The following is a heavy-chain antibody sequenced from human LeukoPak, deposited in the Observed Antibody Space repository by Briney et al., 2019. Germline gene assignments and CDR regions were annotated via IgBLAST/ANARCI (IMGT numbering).Heavy chain of an antibody. D-gene: IGHD6-13*01. J-gene: IGHJ4*02. CDR3: ARYPGIAAAGY. CDR1: GFTFSSYS. V-gene: IGHV3-21*01. Sequence: GGSLRLSCAASGFTFSSYSMNWVRQAPGKGLEWVSSISSSRSYIYYADSVKGRFTISRDNAKNSLYLQMNSLRAEDTAVYYCARYPGIAAAGYWGQGTLATVSS. CDR2: ISSSRSYI.